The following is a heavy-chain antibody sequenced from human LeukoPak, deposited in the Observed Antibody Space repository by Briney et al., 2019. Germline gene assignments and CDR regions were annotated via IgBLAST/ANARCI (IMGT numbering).Heavy chain of an antibody. CDR2: INPNSGGT. J-gene: IGHJ4*02. Sequence: ASVKVSCKASGYTFTGYYMHWVRQAPGQGLEWMGWINPNSGGTKYAQKFQGRVTMTRDTSISTAYMELSRLRSDDTAVYYCARDRAPYYYDSSGYWTKRGENDYWGQGTLVTVSS. CDR3: ARDRAPYYYDSSGYWTKRGENDY. V-gene: IGHV1-2*02. CDR1: GYTFTGYY. D-gene: IGHD3-22*01.